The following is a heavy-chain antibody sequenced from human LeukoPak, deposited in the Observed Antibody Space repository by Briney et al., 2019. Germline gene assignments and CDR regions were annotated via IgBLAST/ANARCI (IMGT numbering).Heavy chain of an antibody. D-gene: IGHD6-13*01. CDR1: GGSISSYY. V-gene: IGHV4-59*01. CDR3: ARGRAAAGTRGSDY. CDR2: IYYSGST. J-gene: IGHJ4*02. Sequence: SETLSLTCTVSGGSISSYYWSWIRQPPGKGLEWIGYIYYSGSTNYNPSLKSRVTISVDTSKNQFSLKLSSVTAADTAVYYCARGRAAAGTRGSDYWGQGTLVTVSS.